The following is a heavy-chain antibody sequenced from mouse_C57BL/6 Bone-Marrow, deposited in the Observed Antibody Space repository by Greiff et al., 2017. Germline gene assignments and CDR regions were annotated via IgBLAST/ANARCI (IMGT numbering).Heavy chain of an antibody. J-gene: IGHJ2*01. CDR2: IYPGDGDT. CDR3: ARRGSSGLPFDY. Sequence: QVQLQQSGPELVKPGASVKISCKASGYAFSSSWMNWVKQRPGKGLEWIGRIYPGDGDTNYNGKFKGKATLTSDKSSSTAYMQLSSLTSEDSAVYFCARRGSSGLPFDYWGQGTTLTVSS. CDR1: GYAFSSSW. V-gene: IGHV1-82*01. D-gene: IGHD3-2*02.